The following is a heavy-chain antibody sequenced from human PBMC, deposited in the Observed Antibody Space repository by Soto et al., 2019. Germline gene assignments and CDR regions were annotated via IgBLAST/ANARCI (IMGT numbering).Heavy chain of an antibody. CDR1: GFTFSSHE. J-gene: IGHJ4*02. CDR2: ISSSGTTI. Sequence: PGWSLSLSCAASGFTFSSHEMNWLRKAPGKGLAWGSDISSSGTTIYYADSVKGRFTISRDNAKNSLFLQMNSLRAEDTALYYCARGGVYWGRGTLVTVSS. CDR3: ARGGVY. D-gene: IGHD2-8*01. V-gene: IGHV3-48*03.